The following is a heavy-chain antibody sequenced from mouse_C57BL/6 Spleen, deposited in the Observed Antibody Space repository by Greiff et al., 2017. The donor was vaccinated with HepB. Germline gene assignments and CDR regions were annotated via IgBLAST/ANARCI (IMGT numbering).Heavy chain of an antibody. Sequence: VQRVESGPELVKPGASVKISCKASGYAFSSSWMNWVKQRPGKGLEWIGRIYPGDGDTNYNGKFKGKATLTADKSSSTAYMQLSSLTSEDSAVYFCARSITTVVARDWYFDVWGTGTTVTVSS. CDR1: GYAFSSSW. D-gene: IGHD1-1*01. J-gene: IGHJ1*03. CDR3: ARSITTVVARDWYFDV. CDR2: IYPGDGDT. V-gene: IGHV1-82*01.